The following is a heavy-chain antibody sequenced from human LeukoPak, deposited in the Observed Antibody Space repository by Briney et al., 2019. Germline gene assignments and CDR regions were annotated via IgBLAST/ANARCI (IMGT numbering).Heavy chain of an antibody. V-gene: IGHV4-61*02. CDR2: IFTSGST. J-gene: IGHJ6*03. Sequence: PSQTLSLTCTVSGGSISSGRYYWGWIRQPAGKGLEWIGRIFTSGSTNYNPCPKSRVPISVETSKNQFSLKLSSVTAADTAVYYCGRMGNFWSGYPPYYYYMDVSAKGTTVTVSS. CDR3: GRMGNFWSGYPPYYYYMDV. CDR1: GGSISSGRYY. D-gene: IGHD3-3*01.